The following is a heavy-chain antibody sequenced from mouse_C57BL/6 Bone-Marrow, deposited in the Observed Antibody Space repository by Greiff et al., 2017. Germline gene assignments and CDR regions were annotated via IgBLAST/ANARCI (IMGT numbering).Heavy chain of an antibody. D-gene: IGHD1-1*01. CDR3: ARCYGSSYDYFDY. J-gene: IGHJ2*01. CDR2: IHPSDSDT. CDR1: GYTFTSYW. Sequence: VKLQQPGAELVKPGASVKVSCKASGYTFTSYWMHWVKQRPGQGLEWIGRIHPSDSDTNYNQKFKGKATLTVDKSSSTAYMQLSSLTSEDSAVYYCARCYGSSYDYFDYWGQGTTLTVSS. V-gene: IGHV1-74*01.